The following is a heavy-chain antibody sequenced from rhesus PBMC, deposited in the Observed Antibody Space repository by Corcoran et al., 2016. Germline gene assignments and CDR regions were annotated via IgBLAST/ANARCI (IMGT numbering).Heavy chain of an antibody. V-gene: IGHV4-127*01. D-gene: IGHD3-3*01. Sequence: QVQLQESGPGLLKPSETLSLPCAVSGCSIICGYGWAWIRQPPRTGLEWIGRINSRSGNTYYNPSLKSRVTISTDTSKNQFSLKLSSVTAADTAVYYCASSVQYLDWLAYDYWGQGVLVTVSS. CDR2: INSRSGNT. CDR1: GCSIICGYG. J-gene: IGHJ4*01. CDR3: ASSVQYLDWLAYDY.